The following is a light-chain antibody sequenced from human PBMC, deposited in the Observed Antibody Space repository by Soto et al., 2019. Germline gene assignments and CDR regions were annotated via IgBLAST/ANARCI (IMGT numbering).Light chain of an antibody. V-gene: IGLV2-14*03. Sequence: QSALTQPASVSGSPGQSITVSCTGTSSDVGGYNYVSWYQQHPGKVPKLMIYDVSSRPSGVSNRFSGSKSGNTASLTISGLQAEDEADYYCCSYTTSTTYIFGPGTKVTVL. CDR3: CSYTTSTTYI. CDR2: DVS. CDR1: SSDVGGYNY. J-gene: IGLJ1*01.